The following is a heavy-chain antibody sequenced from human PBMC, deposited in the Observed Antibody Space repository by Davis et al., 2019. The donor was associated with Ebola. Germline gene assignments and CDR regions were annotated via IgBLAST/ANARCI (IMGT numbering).Heavy chain of an antibody. J-gene: IGHJ4*02. CDR1: GYSFTSYW. D-gene: IGHD2-2*01. CDR2: IYPGDSNT. CDR3: AREGPYCGSAGCYVDY. V-gene: IGHV5-51*01. Sequence: GESLKISCKGSGYSFTSYWIAWVRQMPGKGLEWMGIIYPGDSNTRYSPSFQGQVTISADKSISTAYLQWSSLKASDTAMYYCAREGPYCGSAGCYVDYWGQGTLVTVSS.